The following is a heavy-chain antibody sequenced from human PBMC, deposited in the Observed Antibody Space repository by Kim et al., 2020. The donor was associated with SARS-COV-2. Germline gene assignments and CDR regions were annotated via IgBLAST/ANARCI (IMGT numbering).Heavy chain of an antibody. CDR3: ARDAGVYSSSHLAFDI. Sequence: KFQGRVTITADESTSTAYMELSSLRSEDTAVYYCARDAGVYSSSHLAFDIWGQGTMVTVSS. J-gene: IGHJ3*02. V-gene: IGHV1-69*01. D-gene: IGHD6-6*01.